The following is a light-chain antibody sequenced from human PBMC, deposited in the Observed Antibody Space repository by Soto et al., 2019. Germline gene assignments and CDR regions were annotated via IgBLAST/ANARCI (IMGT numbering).Light chain of an antibody. V-gene: IGLV2-8*01. CDR1: SRDVGAYNY. J-gene: IGLJ1*01. Sequence: QSALTQPPSASGSPGQSVSISCTGTSRDVGAYNYVSCYQQHPGKAPKLMIHDVSKRPSGVPDRFSGSKSGNTASLTVSGLQAEDEADYYCSSYAGSVYVFGTGTKLTVL. CDR2: DVS. CDR3: SSYAGSVYV.